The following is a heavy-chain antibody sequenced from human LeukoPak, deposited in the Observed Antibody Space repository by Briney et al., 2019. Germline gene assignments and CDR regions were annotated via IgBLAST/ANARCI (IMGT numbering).Heavy chain of an antibody. D-gene: IGHD4-23*01. CDR3: ARGGGPVITDAFDI. V-gene: IGHV3-33*01. Sequence: PGGSLRLSCAASGFTYSNYDMNWVRQAPGKGLEWVTIIWKDGSIKKYADSVKGRFTMSRDNSKTTVYLQMDSLTVEDTAIYFCARGGGPVITDAFDIWGQGTTVTVSS. CDR1: GFTYSNYD. J-gene: IGHJ3*02. CDR2: IWKDGSIK.